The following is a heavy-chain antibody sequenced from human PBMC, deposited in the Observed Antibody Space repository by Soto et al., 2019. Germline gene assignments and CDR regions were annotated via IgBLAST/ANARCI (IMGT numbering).Heavy chain of an antibody. Sequence: PGESLKISCKGSGYSFTSYWISWMRQMPGKGLEWMGRIDPSDSYTNYSPSFQGHVTISADKSISTAYLQWSSLKASDTAMYYCASRQDSSGYSRGFDIWGQGTMVTVSS. CDR2: IDPSDSYT. J-gene: IGHJ3*02. CDR1: GYSFTSYW. V-gene: IGHV5-10-1*01. CDR3: ASRQDSSGYSRGFDI. D-gene: IGHD3-22*01.